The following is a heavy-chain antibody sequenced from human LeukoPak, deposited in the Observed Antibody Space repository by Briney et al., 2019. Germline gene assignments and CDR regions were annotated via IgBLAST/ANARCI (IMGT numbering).Heavy chain of an antibody. V-gene: IGHV4-39*01. CDR1: GGSISSSSYY. CDR3: ARHLKIDFWGEWFDP. D-gene: IGHD3-3*01. J-gene: IGHJ5*02. Sequence: SETLSLTCTVSGGSISSSSYYWGWIRQPPGKGLEWIGSIYYSGSTYYNPSLKSRVTISVDTSKNQFSLKLSSVTAADTAVYYCARHLKIDFWGEWFDPWGQGTLVTVSS. CDR2: IYYSGST.